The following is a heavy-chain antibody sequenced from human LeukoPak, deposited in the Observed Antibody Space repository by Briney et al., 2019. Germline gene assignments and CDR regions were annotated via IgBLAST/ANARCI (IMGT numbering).Heavy chain of an antibody. CDR3: ARAFPYWYCSGGSSYSGY. D-gene: IGHD2-15*01. V-gene: IGHV4-34*01. J-gene: IGHJ4*02. CDR2: INHSGST. Sequence: SETLSLTCAVYGGSFSGYYWSWIRQPPGKGLEWIGEINHSGSTNYNPSLKSRVTISVDTSKNQFSLKLSSVTAADTAVYYCARAFPYWYCSGGSSYSGYWGQGTLVTVSS. CDR1: GGSFSGYY.